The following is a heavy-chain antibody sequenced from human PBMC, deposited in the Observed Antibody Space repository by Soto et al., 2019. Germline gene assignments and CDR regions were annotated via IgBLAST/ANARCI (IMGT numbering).Heavy chain of an antibody. CDR1: GFTFSSHA. V-gene: IGHV3-23*01. J-gene: IGHJ4*02. CDR3: ARRARDGRNSPLDF. Sequence: EVQLSESGGRLVQPGGSLRLSCAASGFTFSSHAMNWVRQAPGKGLEWVSDINGSGSETYYGDSVKGRFTTSRDNSKSMSFLQLNSLRGDDTAVYYCARRARDGRNSPLDFWGQGTLVTVSS. CDR2: INGSGSET. D-gene: IGHD1-1*01.